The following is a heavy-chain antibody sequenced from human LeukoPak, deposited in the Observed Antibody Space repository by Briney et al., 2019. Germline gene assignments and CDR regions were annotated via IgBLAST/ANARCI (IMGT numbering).Heavy chain of an antibody. Sequence: PGGSLRLSCAASGFTFDDYAMHWVRQAPGKGLEWVSLISGDGGSTHFADSVKGRFTISRDNSKNSLYLQMNSLRAEDTALYYCAKSVAVTGTGYFDYWGQGTLVTVSS. V-gene: IGHV3-43*02. CDR3: AKSVAVTGTGYFDY. D-gene: IGHD6-19*01. CDR1: GFTFDDYA. J-gene: IGHJ4*02. CDR2: ISGDGGST.